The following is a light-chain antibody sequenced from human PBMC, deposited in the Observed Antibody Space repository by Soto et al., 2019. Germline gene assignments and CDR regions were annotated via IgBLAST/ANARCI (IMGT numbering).Light chain of an antibody. V-gene: IGKV3-20*01. CDR2: GAS. CDR1: QSVSSSY. CDR3: QQYGSSPLT. Sequence: EIVLTLSPGTLSLSPGERATLSCRASQSVSSSYLAWYQQKPGQTPRLLIYGASSRATGIPDRFSGSGSGTDFTLTIGRLEPEDFALYYCQQYGSSPLTFGGGTKVEIK. J-gene: IGKJ4*01.